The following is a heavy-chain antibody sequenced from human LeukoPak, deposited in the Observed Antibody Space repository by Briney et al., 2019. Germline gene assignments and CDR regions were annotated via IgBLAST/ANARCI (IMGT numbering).Heavy chain of an antibody. CDR2: IKQDGSEK. J-gene: IGHJ4*02. CDR3: ARDRSSGLVDFNYFDY. D-gene: IGHD6-19*01. V-gene: IGHV3-7*03. Sequence: GGSLRLSCAASEFILCRYCMRWVRQAPGKGLEWVANIKQDGSEKYYVVSVKGRFTISRDNAKNSLYLQMNSLRAEDTAVYYCARDRSSGLVDFNYFDYWGQGTLVTVSS. CDR1: EFILCRYC.